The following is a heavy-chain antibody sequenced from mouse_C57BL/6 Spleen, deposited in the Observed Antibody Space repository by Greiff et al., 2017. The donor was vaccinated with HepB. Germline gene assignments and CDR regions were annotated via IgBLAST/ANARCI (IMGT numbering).Heavy chain of an antibody. D-gene: IGHD2-2*01. CDR2: ISDGGSYT. CDR3: ARDLVTTRVYFDY. J-gene: IGHJ2*01. CDR1: GFTFSSYA. V-gene: IGHV5-4*01. Sequence: DVKLQESGGGLVKPGGSLKLSCAASGFTFSSYAMSWVRQTPEKRLEWVATISDGGSYTYYPDNVKGRFTISRDNAKNNLYLQMSHLKSEDTAMYYCARDLVTTRVYFDYWGQGTTLTVSS.